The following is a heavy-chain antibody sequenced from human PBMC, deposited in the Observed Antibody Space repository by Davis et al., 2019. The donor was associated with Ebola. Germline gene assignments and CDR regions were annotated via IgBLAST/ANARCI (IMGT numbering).Heavy chain of an antibody. CDR2: INPNNGDT. J-gene: IGHJ6*02. D-gene: IGHD1-1*01. CDR3: ARASPPEYNVWSRNPHYHYFAMDV. V-gene: IGHV1-2*02. Sequence: ASVKVSCKTSGYSFTKYGISWVRQAPGQGLEWMGWINPNNGDTKLAQRFQGRVTMTRDTSIGTAYMELSSLGSDDTAVYFCARASPPEYNVWSRNPHYHYFAMDVWGQGTTVTVSS. CDR1: GYSFTKYG.